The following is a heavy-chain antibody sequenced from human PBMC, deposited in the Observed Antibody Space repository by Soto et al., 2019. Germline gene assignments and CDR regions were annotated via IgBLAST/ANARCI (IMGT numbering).Heavy chain of an antibody. CDR3: ARLVYDTRLNYLYLDS. J-gene: IGHJ4*02. Sequence: QVLLHESGPGLVKPSGTLSLTCTVSGVSISRGDWWSWVRQAPGKELQWIGEIHHSAGTSSHPSLRSRVSLSVDTSKNQFSLNLKSVTAADTGVYCCARLVYDTRLNYLYLDSWGQGLLVTLSS. CDR1: GVSISRGDW. V-gene: IGHV4-4*01. CDR2: IHHSAGT. D-gene: IGHD3-22*01.